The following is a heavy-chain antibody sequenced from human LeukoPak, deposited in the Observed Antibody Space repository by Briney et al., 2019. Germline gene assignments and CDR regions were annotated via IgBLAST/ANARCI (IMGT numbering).Heavy chain of an antibody. D-gene: IGHD4-23*01. Sequence: ASVTVSCKASGYTFTSYDINWVRQATGQGLEWMGWMNPNSGNTGYAQKFQGRVNMTRNTSISTAYMELSSLRSEDTAVYYCARGLRGYGGNSEGGPGYWGEGTLVTVSS. CDR1: GYTFTSYD. CDR2: MNPNSGNT. V-gene: IGHV1-8*01. J-gene: IGHJ4*02. CDR3: ARGLRGYGGNSEGGPGY.